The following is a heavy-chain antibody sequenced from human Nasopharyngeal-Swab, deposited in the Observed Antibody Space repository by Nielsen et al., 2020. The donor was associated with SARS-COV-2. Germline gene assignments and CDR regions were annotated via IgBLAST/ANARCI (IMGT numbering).Heavy chain of an antibody. CDR2: IWLDGTNT. Sequence: GESLKISCVASGFTFSTYGMHWVRQAPGKGLEWVAVIWLDGTNTYYSDSVKGRFTISRDDSKNTLYLQMNSLRAEDTAVYYCARDQNYGDYAMDLWGRGTTVTVSS. V-gene: IGHV3-33*01. D-gene: IGHD4-17*01. CDR3: ARDQNYGDYAMDL. J-gene: IGHJ6*04. CDR1: GFTFSTYG.